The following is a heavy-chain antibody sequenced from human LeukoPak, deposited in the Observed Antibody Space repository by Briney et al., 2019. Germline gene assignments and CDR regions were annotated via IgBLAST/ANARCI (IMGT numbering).Heavy chain of an antibody. V-gene: IGHV4-39*01. D-gene: IGHD2-15*01. J-gene: IGHJ4*02. CDR2: IYYSGST. CDR3: ARHSGLVSNWDY. CDR1: GGSISSSSYY. Sequence: SETLSLTCTVSGGSISSSSYYWGWIRQPPGKGLEWIGSIYYSGSTYYNPSLESRVTISVDTSKNQFSLKLSSVTAADTAVYYCARHSGLVSNWDYWGQGTLVTVSS.